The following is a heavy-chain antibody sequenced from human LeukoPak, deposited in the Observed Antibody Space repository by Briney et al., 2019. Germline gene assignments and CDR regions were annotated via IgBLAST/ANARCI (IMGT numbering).Heavy chain of an antibody. V-gene: IGHV3-74*01. Sequence: GGSLRLSCAASGFTFSGYWMHWVRQAPGKGLVWVSRINSDGSSTSYADSVKGRFTISRDNAKNTLYLQMNSLRAEDTAVYYCARGLLWFGEPELDYWGQGTLVTVSS. CDR1: GFTFSGYW. CDR3: ARGLLWFGEPELDY. J-gene: IGHJ4*02. D-gene: IGHD3-10*01. CDR2: INSDGSST.